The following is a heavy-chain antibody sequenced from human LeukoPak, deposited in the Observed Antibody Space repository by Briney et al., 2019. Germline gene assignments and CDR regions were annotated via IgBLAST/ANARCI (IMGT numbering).Heavy chain of an antibody. J-gene: IGHJ4*02. V-gene: IGHV3-66*02. CDR3: ARALSGRASDY. Sequence: GGSLRLSCAASGFNVSTNYMSWVRQDPGKGLEWVSVIYTGGSAYYADSVKGRFTISRDNSKNTLYLQINSLRAEDTAVYYCARALSGRASDYWGQGTLVTVSS. CDR2: IYTGGSA. CDR1: GFNVSTNY. D-gene: IGHD3-10*01.